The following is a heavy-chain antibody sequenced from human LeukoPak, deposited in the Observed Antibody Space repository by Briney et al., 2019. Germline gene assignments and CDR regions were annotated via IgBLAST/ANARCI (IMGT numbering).Heavy chain of an antibody. CDR1: GFTFSSYW. J-gene: IGHJ4*02. V-gene: IGHV3-7*01. D-gene: IGHD1-26*01. CDR2: INHNGNVN. CDR3: ARSEKVGAPDY. Sequence: GGSLRLSCAASGFTFSSYWMNWARQAPGKGLEWVASINHNGNVNYYVDSVKGRFTISRDNAKNSLYLQMNSLRAEDTAVYYCARSEKVGAPDYWGQGTLVTVSS.